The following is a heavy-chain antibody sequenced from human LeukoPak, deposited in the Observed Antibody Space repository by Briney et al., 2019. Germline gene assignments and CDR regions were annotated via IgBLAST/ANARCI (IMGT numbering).Heavy chain of an antibody. CDR3: ARGGSYYYYYMDV. V-gene: IGHV3-48*04. CDR1: GFTFSSYA. Sequence: GGSLRLSCAASGFTFSSYAMSWVRQAPGKGLEWVSYISSSGSTIYYADSVKGRFTISRDNAKNSLYLQMNSLRAEDTAVYYCARGGSYYYYYMDVWGKGTTVTVSS. J-gene: IGHJ6*03. CDR2: ISSSGSTI. D-gene: IGHD1-26*01.